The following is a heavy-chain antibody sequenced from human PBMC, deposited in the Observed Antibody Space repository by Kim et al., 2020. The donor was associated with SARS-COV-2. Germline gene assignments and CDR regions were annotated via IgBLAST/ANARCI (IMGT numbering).Heavy chain of an antibody. Sequence: SETLSLTCTVSGGSISSSSYYWGWIRQPPGKGLEWIGSIYYSGSTYYNPSLKSRVTISVDTSKNQFSLKLSSVTAADTAVYYCARHLHYGDYVSNWFDPWGQGTLVTVSS. CDR3: ARHLHYGDYVSNWFDP. V-gene: IGHV4-39*01. J-gene: IGHJ5*02. D-gene: IGHD4-17*01. CDR1: GGSISSSSYY. CDR2: IYYSGST.